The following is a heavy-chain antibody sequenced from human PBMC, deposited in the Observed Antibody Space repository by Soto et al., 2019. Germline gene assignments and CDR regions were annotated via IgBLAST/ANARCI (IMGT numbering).Heavy chain of an antibody. D-gene: IGHD3-9*01. CDR1: GFTFSSYA. V-gene: IGHV3-30-3*01. CDR3: ARRMAGYYPLYYYYGMDV. Sequence: QVQLVESGGGVIQPGRSLRLSCAASGFTFSSYAMHWVRQAPGKGLEWVAVISYDGSNKYYADSVKGRFTISRDNSKNTLYLQMNSLRAEDTAVYYCARRMAGYYPLYYYYGMDVWGQGTTVTVSS. CDR2: ISYDGSNK. J-gene: IGHJ6*02.